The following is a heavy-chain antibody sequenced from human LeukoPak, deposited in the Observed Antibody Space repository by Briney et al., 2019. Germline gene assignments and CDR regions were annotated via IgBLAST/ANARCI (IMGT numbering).Heavy chain of an antibody. CDR3: AKVGLSRNIVAFDY. V-gene: IGHV3-7*01. CDR1: GFTFSDYY. Sequence: GGSLRLSCAASGFTFSDYYMSWIRQAPGKGLEWVANIKQDGSEKYYVDSVKGRFTISRDNAKNSLYLQMNSLRAEDTAVYYCAKVGLSRNIVAFDYWGQGTLVTVSS. CDR2: IKQDGSEK. D-gene: IGHD5-12*01. J-gene: IGHJ4*02.